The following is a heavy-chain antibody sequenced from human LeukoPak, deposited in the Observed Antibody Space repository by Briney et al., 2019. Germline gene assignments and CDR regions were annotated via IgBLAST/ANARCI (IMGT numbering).Heavy chain of an antibody. CDR3: ARAVQLSTFDF. Sequence: SETLSLTCTVSGASISSSNYYWGWIRQPPGKGLEWIGTIYYSRSTYFNPSLKSRVTISLDTSKNQFSLKLTSVTAADRAVYHCARAVQLSTFDFWGQGTLVTVSP. CDR2: IYYSRST. D-gene: IGHD1-1*01. V-gene: IGHV4-39*07. J-gene: IGHJ4*02. CDR1: GASISSSNYY.